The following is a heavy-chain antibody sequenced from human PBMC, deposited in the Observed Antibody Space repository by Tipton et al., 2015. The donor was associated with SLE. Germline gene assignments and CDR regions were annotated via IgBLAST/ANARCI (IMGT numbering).Heavy chain of an antibody. CDR3: VQAMRGDPGDY. CDR2: INGDGTNT. D-gene: IGHD3-16*01. CDR1: GFIFDDYA. J-gene: IGHJ4*02. V-gene: IGHV3-43*02. Sequence: SLRLSCAASGFIFDDYAMHWVRQAPGKALEWVSLINGDGTNTYYADSVKGRFTISRDNGKNSLYLQMNSLRTEDTAFYYCVQAMRGDPGDYWGQGTLVTVSS.